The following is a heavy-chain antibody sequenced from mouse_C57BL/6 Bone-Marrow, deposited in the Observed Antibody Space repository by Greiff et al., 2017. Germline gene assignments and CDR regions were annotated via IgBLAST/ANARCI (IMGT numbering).Heavy chain of an antibody. J-gene: IGHJ2*01. CDR3: VREGAYYGNYDNYFDY. CDR1: GYTFTSYW. Sequence: QVQLQQPGAELVKPGASVKLSCKASGYTFTSYWMQWVKQRPGQGLEWIGEIDPSDSYTNYNQKFKGKATLTVDTSSSTAYMQLSSLTSEDSAVYYCVREGAYYGNYDNYFDYWGQGTTLTVSS. CDR2: IDPSDSYT. V-gene: IGHV1-50*01. D-gene: IGHD2-10*01.